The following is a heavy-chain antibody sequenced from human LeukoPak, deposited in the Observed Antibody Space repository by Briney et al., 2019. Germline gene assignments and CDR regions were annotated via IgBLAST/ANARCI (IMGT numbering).Heavy chain of an antibody. CDR3: ARDCGSGSFCGLDP. J-gene: IGHJ5*02. CDR2: IIPIFGTA. Sequence: GASVKVSCKASGGTFSSYAISWVRQAPGQGLEWMGGIIPIFGTANYAQKFQGRVTITADESTSTAYMELSSLTSEDTAVYYCARDCGSGSFCGLDPWGQGTLVTVSS. D-gene: IGHD3-10*01. CDR1: GGTFSSYA. V-gene: IGHV1-69*13.